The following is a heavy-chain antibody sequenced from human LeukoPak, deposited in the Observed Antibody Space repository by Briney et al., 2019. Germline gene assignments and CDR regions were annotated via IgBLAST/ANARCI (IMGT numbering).Heavy chain of an antibody. CDR2: IYYSGST. CDR1: GGSISSSSYY. CDR3: APDLLLWFGELSTKAY. Sequence: PSETLSLTCTVSGGSISSSSYYWGWIRQPPGKGLEWIGSIYYSGSTYYNPSLKSRVTISVDTSKNQFSLKLTSVTAADTAVYYCAPDLLLWFGELSTKAYWGQGTLVTVSS. V-gene: IGHV4-39*07. J-gene: IGHJ4*02. D-gene: IGHD3-10*01.